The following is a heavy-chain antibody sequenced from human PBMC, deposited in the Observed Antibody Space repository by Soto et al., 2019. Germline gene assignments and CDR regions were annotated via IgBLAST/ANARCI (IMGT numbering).Heavy chain of an antibody. D-gene: IGHD3-16*01. V-gene: IGHV1-2*04. J-gene: IGHJ5*02. Sequence: ASVKVSCKASGYTFTDYYIHWVRQAPGQGLEWMGWINPETGGTKFAQKFQGWVTMTRDTSISTTYMELSRLRSDNTAVYYCVRGLRWFDAWGQGTLVTVSS. CDR2: INPETGGT. CDR1: GYTFTDYY. CDR3: VRGLRWFDA.